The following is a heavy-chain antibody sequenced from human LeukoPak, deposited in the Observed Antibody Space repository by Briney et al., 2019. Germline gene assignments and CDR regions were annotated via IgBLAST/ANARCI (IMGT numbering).Heavy chain of an antibody. CDR3: ARCYDSSGYYLNLYYFDY. J-gene: IGHJ4*02. D-gene: IGHD3-22*01. Sequence: SETLSLTCAVSGGSISSGGYSWSWIRQPPGKGLEWIGYIYHSGSTYYNPSLKSRVTISVDRSKDQFSLKLSSVTAADTAVYCCARCYDSSGYYLNLYYFDYWGQGTLVTVSS. V-gene: IGHV4-30-2*01. CDR1: GGSISSGGYS. CDR2: IYHSGST.